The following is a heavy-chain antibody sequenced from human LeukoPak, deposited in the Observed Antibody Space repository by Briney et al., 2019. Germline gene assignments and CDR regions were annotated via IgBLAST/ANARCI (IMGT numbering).Heavy chain of an antibody. D-gene: IGHD1-26*01. Sequence: PGGSLRLSCAASGFTFSSYWMGWVRQAPGKGLEWVASINQDGSEKYYVDSVKGRFTISRDNAKNSLYLQMNSLRAEDTAVYYCARVLGLVGARYLDYWGQGTLVTVSS. CDR3: ARVLGLVGARYLDY. CDR1: GFTFSSYW. CDR2: INQDGSEK. J-gene: IGHJ4*02. V-gene: IGHV3-7*01.